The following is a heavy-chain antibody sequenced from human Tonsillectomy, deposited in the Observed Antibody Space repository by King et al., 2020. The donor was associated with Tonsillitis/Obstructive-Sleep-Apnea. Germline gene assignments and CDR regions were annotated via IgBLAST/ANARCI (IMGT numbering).Heavy chain of an antibody. V-gene: IGHV3-21*01. D-gene: IGHD3-3*01. CDR2: ISSSSSYI. CDR3: AREYYDFWSGYYSDYYYYYYMDV. J-gene: IGHJ6*03. Sequence: QLVQSGGGLVKPGGSLRLSCAASGFTFSSYSMNWVRQAPGKGLEWVSSISSSSSYIYYADSVKGRFTISRDNAKNSLYLQMNSLRAEDTAVYYCAREYYDFWSGYYSDYYYYYYMDVWGKGTTVTVSS. CDR1: GFTFSSYS.